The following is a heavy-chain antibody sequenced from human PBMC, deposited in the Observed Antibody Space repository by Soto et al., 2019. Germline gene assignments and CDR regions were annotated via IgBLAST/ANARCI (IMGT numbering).Heavy chain of an antibody. D-gene: IGHD2-2*01. CDR1: GYTFTSYG. J-gene: IGHJ6*02. CDR3: GRDLYQSVFYYGMDV. V-gene: IGHV1-18*01. Sequence: ASLKVSCKASGYTFTSYGISWVRQAPGQGLEWMGWISTYNGNTNYAQKLQGRVTMTTDTSTSTAYMELRSLRSDDTAVYYCGRDLYQSVFYYGMDVWGQGTTVTVS. CDR2: ISTYNGNT.